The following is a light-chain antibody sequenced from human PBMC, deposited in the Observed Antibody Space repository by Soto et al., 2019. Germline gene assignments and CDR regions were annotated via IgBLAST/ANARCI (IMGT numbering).Light chain of an antibody. CDR3: QQYGSSGT. CDR2: GAS. V-gene: IGKV3-20*01. J-gene: IGKJ1*01. CDR1: QSVSTNY. Sequence: EIVLTQSPCTLYQSPRERATLSCRASQSVSTNYLAWYQQKPGQAPRLLIYGASNRATGIPDRFSGSGSGTDFTLTISRLEPEDFAVYYCQQYGSSGTVGQGTKVDIK.